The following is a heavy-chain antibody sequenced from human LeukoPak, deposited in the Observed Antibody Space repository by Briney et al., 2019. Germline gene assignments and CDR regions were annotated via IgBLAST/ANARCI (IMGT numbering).Heavy chain of an antibody. Sequence: PGGSLRLSCAASGFTFSGYAMSWVRQAPGKGLEWVSAISGSGGSTYYADSVKGRFTISRDNSKNTLYLQMNSLRAEDTAVYYCAKTFWAGSWYYDYWGQGTLVTVSS. J-gene: IGHJ4*02. V-gene: IGHV3-23*01. CDR3: AKTFWAGSWYYDY. CDR2: ISGSGGST. D-gene: IGHD6-13*01. CDR1: GFTFSGYA.